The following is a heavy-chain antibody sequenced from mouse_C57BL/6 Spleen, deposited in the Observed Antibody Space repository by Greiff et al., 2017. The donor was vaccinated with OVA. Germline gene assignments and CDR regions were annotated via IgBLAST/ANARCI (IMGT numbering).Heavy chain of an antibody. D-gene: IGHD1-1*01. Sequence: EVKVVESGGGLVKPGGSLKLSCAASGFTFSDYGMHWVRQAPEKGLEWVAYISSGSSTIYYADTVKGRFTISRDNAKNTLFLQMTSLRSEDTAMYYCARDYGSSYSYYFDYWGQGTTLTVSS. CDR1: GFTFSDYG. CDR2: ISSGSSTI. J-gene: IGHJ2*01. CDR3: ARDYGSSYSYYFDY. V-gene: IGHV5-17*01.